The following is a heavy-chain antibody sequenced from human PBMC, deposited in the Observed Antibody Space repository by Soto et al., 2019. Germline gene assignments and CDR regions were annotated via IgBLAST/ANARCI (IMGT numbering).Heavy chain of an antibody. Sequence: EVQLVESGGGLVQPGGSLRLSCAASGFTFSSYSMNWVRQAPGKGLEWVSYISSSSSNIYYADSVKGRFTISRDNAKNSLYLQMNSLRAEDTAVYYCARGWGILVVPSGGNFDYWGQGTLVTVSS. CDR2: ISSSSSNI. J-gene: IGHJ4*02. CDR1: GFTFSSYS. V-gene: IGHV3-48*01. CDR3: ARGWGILVVPSGGNFDY. D-gene: IGHD2-2*01.